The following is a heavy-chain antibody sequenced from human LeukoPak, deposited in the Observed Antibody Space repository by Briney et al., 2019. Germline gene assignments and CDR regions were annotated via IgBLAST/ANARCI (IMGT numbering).Heavy chain of an antibody. CDR1: GFTFSSYA. V-gene: IGHV3-30-3*01. Sequence: PGGSLRLSCAASGFTFSSYAMHCVRQAPGKGLEWVAVISYDGSNKYYADSVKGRFTISRDNSKNTLYLQMNSLRAEDTAVYYCARIVYEQQLVDVAFDIWGQGTMVTVSS. CDR3: ARIVYEQQLVDVAFDI. J-gene: IGHJ3*02. CDR2: ISYDGSNK. D-gene: IGHD6-13*01.